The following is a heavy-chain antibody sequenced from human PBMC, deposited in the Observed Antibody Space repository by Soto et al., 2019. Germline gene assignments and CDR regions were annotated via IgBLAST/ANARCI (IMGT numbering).Heavy chain of an antibody. J-gene: IGHJ4*02. CDR1: GGSISSYY. V-gene: IGHV4-59*01. CDR2: IYYSGST. CDR3: ASSMAGQWLLPY. Sequence: SETLSLTCTVSGGSISSYYWSWIRQPPGKGLEWIGYIYYSGSTNYNPSLKSRVTISVDTSKNQFSLKLSSVTAADTAVYYCASSMAGQWLLPYWGQGTLVTVSS. D-gene: IGHD6-19*01.